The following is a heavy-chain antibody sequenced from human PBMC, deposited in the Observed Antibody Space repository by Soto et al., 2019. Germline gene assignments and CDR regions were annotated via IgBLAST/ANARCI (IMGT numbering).Heavy chain of an antibody. D-gene: IGHD1-26*01. Sequence: EVQLLESGGGLVQPGGSLRLSCAASGFTFSNYAMNWVRQAPGKGLEWVSGITNSGDSTYYADSVRGRFTISRDNSKNTLYLQMNSLRVEDTALYHCAKWAVATDAYWGQGTLVTVSS. CDR3: AKWAVATDAY. CDR2: ITNSGDST. CDR1: GFTFSNYA. J-gene: IGHJ4*02. V-gene: IGHV3-23*01.